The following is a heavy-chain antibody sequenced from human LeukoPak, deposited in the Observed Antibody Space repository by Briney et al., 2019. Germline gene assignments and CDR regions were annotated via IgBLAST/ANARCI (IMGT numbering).Heavy chain of an antibody. D-gene: IGHD6-19*01. V-gene: IGHV3-23*01. J-gene: IGHJ6*02. CDR3: AKDGIWEQWLVRTYYYYGMDV. CDR1: GFTFSSYA. CDR2: ISGSGGST. Sequence: GGSLRLSCAASGFTFSSYAMSWVRQAPGGGLEWVSAISGSGGSTYYADSVKGRFTISRDNSKNTLYLQMNSLRAEDTAVYYCAKDGIWEQWLVRTYYYYGMDVWGQGTTVTVSS.